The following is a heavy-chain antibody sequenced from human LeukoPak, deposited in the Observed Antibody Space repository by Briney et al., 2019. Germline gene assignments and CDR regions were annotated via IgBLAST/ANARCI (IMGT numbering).Heavy chain of an antibody. D-gene: IGHD6-25*01. J-gene: IGHJ4*02. CDR2: VYYGRSP. CDR3: ARSSGTGTFSY. Sequence: SETLSLTCTVSGDSISRSTYYWAWIRQPPGKGLEWIGSVYYGRSPYFNPSLESRATISVDTSKNHFSLKMSSVTAADTAVCYCARSSGTGTFSYWGQGTLVTVSS. V-gene: IGHV4-39*02. CDR1: GDSISRSTYY.